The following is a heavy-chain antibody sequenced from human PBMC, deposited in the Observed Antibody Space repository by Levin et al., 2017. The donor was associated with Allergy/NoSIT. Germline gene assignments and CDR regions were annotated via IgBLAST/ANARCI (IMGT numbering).Heavy chain of an antibody. CDR3: ARVPCSSTSCYGGGFDY. CDR2: IYYSGST. D-gene: IGHD2-2*01. Sequence: SETLSLTCTVSGGSISSGDYYWSWIRQPPGKGLEWIGYIYYSGSTYYNPSLKSRVTISVDTSKNQFSLKLSSVTAADTAVYYCARVPCSSTSCYGGGFDYWGQGTLVTVSS. V-gene: IGHV4-30-4*01. CDR1: GGSISSGDYY. J-gene: IGHJ4*02.